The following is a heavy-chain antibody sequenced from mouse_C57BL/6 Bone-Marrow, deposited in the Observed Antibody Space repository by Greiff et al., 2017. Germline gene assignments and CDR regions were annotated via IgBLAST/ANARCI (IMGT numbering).Heavy chain of an antibody. J-gene: IGHJ2*01. D-gene: IGHD2-4*01. Sequence: QVQLQQSGAELAKPGASVKMSCKASGYTFTSYWMHWVKQRPGQGLEWIGYINPSTGYTEYNQKFKDKATLTADKSSSTAYMQLSSLTSEDSAVYYCARRDYDYIDYWGQGTTLTVSS. CDR3: ARRDYDYIDY. CDR2: INPSTGYT. V-gene: IGHV1-7*01. CDR1: GYTFTSYW.